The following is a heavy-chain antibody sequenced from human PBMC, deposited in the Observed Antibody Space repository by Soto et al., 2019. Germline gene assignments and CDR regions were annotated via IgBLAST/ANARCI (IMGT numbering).Heavy chain of an antibody. Sequence: GGSLRLSCAASGFTFSNAWMNWVRQAPGKGLEWVGRIKSKTDGGTTDYAAPVKGRFTISRDDSKDTLYLQMNSLKTEDTAVYYCTTDRALGRVISVRRSRPSGWYLDYWGQGTLVTVSS. CDR1: GFTFSNAW. D-gene: IGHD6-19*01. J-gene: IGHJ4*02. CDR3: TTDRALGRVISVRRSRPSGWYLDY. CDR2: IKSKTDGGTT. V-gene: IGHV3-15*07.